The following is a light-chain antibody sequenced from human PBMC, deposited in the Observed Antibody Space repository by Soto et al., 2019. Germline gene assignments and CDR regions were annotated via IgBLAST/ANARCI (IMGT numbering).Light chain of an antibody. V-gene: IGKV3D-15*01. J-gene: IGKJ1*01. CDR1: QSVSSN. CDR3: QQYNNWPS. CDR2: GAS. Sequence: IVLTQSPGTVSLSPMERATLSCLASQSVSSNYLGWYQQKPGQAPRLLIYGASSRATGIPARFSGSGSGTEFTLTISSLQSEDFAVYYCQQYNNWPSFGQGTKVDIK.